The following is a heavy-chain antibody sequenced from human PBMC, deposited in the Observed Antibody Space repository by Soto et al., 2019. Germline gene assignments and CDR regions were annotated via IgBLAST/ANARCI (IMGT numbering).Heavy chain of an antibody. J-gene: IGHJ5*02. CDR1: GYIFTNYY. D-gene: IGHD3-3*01. CDR3: ARAPYDFWSGYFS. CDR2: INAGGGYT. V-gene: IGHV1-46*01. Sequence: ASVKVSCKASGYIFTNYYMHWVRQAPGQGLEWMGTINAGGGYTTYAQRFQGRVTMTRDTSTSTVSMELSSLRSEDTAVYYCARAPYDFWSGYFSWGQGTLVTVSS.